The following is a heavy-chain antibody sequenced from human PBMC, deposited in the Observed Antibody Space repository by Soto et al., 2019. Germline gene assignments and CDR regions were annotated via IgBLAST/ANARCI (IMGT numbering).Heavy chain of an antibody. CDR3: ASIFFYPRGDSRGNALNAFDF. CDR2: ISSLTGST. D-gene: IGHD2-21*01. J-gene: IGHJ4*02. CDR1: DYIFTSSG. Sequence: ASAMVYSQPIDYIFTSSGMSWGRPAAGPGLEWMGWISSLTGSTENAKSTQGRGSMTTDLTTSTDYMEMRRLRSVNTAVYYCASIFFYPRGDSRGNALNAFDFWGQGTLVTVSS. V-gene: IGHV1-18*01.